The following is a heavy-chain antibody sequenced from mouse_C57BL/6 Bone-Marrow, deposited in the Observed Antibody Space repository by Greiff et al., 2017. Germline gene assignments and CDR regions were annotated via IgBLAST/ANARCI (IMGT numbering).Heavy chain of an antibody. CDR2: IWSGGST. Sequence: VQGVESGPGLVQPSQSLSITCTVSGFSLTSYGVHWVRQSPGKGLEWLGVIWSGGSTDYNAAFISRLSISKDNSKSQVFFKMNRLQADDTAIYYCARRRVSHYYAMDYWGQGTSVTVSS. CDR1: GFSLTSYG. J-gene: IGHJ4*01. V-gene: IGHV2-2*01. CDR3: ARRRVSHYYAMDY.